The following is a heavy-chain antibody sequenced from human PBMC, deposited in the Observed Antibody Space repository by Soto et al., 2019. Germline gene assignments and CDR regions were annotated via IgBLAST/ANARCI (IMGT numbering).Heavy chain of an antibody. Sequence: SETLSLTCTVSGGSISSYYWSWIRQPPGKGLEWIGYIYYSGSTNYNPSLKSRVTISVDTSKNQFSLKLSSVTAADRAVYYCARAIQLWFHRVIWFDPWGQGTLVTVSS. CDR2: IYYSGST. V-gene: IGHV4-59*01. D-gene: IGHD5-18*01. CDR3: ARAIQLWFHRVIWFDP. CDR1: GGSISSYY. J-gene: IGHJ5*02.